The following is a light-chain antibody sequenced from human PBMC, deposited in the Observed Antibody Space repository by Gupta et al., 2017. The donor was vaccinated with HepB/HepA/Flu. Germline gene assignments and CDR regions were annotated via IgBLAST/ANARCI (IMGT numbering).Light chain of an antibody. J-gene: IGKJ3*01. V-gene: IGKV2-28*01. CDR1: QSLLHTNGFNC. Sequence: DVVMTQSPLFLPVTPGEPASISCRSSQSLLHTNGFNCLEWYLQKPGQSPQLLIYVGSNRASGVPDTFSGSGSGTDFTLKISRVEAEDVGVYYCRQGLHTPRTFGHGTKVDIK. CDR2: VGS. CDR3: RQGLHTPRT.